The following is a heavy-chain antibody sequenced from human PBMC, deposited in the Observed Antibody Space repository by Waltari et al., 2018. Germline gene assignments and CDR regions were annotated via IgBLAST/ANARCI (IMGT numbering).Heavy chain of an antibody. D-gene: IGHD3-10*01. J-gene: IGHJ6*02. V-gene: IGHV3-43D*04. CDR2: ISWDGGST. CDR1: GFTFDDYA. CDR3: AKDGITMVRGARGLYYGMDV. Sequence: EVQLVESGGVVVQPGGSLRLSCAASGFTFDDYAMHWVRQAPGKGLEWVSLISWDGGSTYYADSVKGRFTISRDNSKNSLYLQMNSLRAEDTALYYCAKDGITMVRGARGLYYGMDVWGQGTTVTVSS.